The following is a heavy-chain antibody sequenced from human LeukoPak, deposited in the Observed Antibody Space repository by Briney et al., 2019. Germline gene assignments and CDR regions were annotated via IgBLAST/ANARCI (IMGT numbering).Heavy chain of an antibody. Sequence: PSQTLSLTCAISGDSVSSNSAAWNWIRQSPSRGLEWLGRTYYRSKWSVDYAGSVRSRITINADTSKNQFSLQLNSVTPEDTAVYYCARVLRSSGWYGYNWFDSWGQGTLVTVSS. CDR2: TYYRSKWSV. CDR1: GDSVSSNSAA. D-gene: IGHD6-19*01. CDR3: ARVLRSSGWYGYNWFDS. J-gene: IGHJ5*01. V-gene: IGHV6-1*01.